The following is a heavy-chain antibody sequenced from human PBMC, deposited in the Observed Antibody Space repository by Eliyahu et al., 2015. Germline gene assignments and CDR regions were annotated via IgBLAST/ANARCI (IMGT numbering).Heavy chain of an antibody. CDR3: AREFFLPALELGIGDYYYYMDV. J-gene: IGHJ6*03. D-gene: IGHD7-27*01. Sequence: QVQLVQSGAEVKKPGASVKVSCKASGYTFYQLRYXLGXQAPGPGLGWMGWISAYNGNTNYAQKLQGRVTMTTDTSTSTAYMELRSLRSDDTAVYYCAREFFLPALELGIGDYYYYMDVWGKGTTVTVSS. CDR1: GYTFYQLR. V-gene: IGHV1-18*04. CDR2: ISAYNGNT.